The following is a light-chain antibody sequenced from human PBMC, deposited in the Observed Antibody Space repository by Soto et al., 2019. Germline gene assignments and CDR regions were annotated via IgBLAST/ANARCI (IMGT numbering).Light chain of an antibody. CDR3: QQYNKWPRT. Sequence: EVVVNQSPGALSLSPGERATLSCRASQSVSSNLAWYQQKPGQAPRLLIYGASTRAAIIPARFSGSGSGTEFTLTISSLQSEDFAVYYCQQYNKWPRTFGQGTKVDIK. CDR1: QSVSSN. CDR2: GAS. V-gene: IGKV3-15*01. J-gene: IGKJ1*01.